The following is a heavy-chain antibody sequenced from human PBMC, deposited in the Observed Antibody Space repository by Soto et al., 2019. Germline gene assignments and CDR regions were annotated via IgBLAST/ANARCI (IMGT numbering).Heavy chain of an antibody. Sequence: QVQLQESGPGLVKPSETLSLTCTVSGGSISSYYWSWIRQPPGKGLEWIGYIYFSGTTNYNPSLKGQVTISVATPKNQFSLTLSSVTAADTAVYYCASHSYGHFDVYYFDYWGQGTLVTVSS. CDR1: GGSISSYY. J-gene: IGHJ4*02. D-gene: IGHD4-17*01. CDR2: IYFSGTT. V-gene: IGHV4-59*08. CDR3: ASHSYGHFDVYYFDY.